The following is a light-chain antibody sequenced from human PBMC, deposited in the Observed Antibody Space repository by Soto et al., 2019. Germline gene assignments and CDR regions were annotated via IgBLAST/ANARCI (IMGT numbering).Light chain of an antibody. CDR3: SSFTGTTTLDV. J-gene: IGLJ1*01. Sequence: QSVLTQPASVSGSPGQSITISCTGTSSDVGAYKYASWYQQHPGKVPRLIIYGVSNRPSGVSNRFSGSKSGNTAFLTISGLQPEDEADYYCSSFTGTTTLDVFGTGTKVTVL. CDR2: GVS. CDR1: SSDVGAYKY. V-gene: IGLV2-14*03.